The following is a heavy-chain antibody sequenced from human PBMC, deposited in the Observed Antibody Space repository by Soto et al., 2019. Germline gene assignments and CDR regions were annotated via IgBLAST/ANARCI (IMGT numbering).Heavy chain of an antibody. D-gene: IGHD2-15*01. CDR3: ARDCSGGSCFDAFDI. CDR1: GFTFSSYS. CDR2: ISSSSSTI. J-gene: IGHJ3*02. Sequence: PGGSLRLSCAASGFTFSSYSMKWVRQAPGKGLEWVSYISSSSSTIYYADSVKGRFTISRDNAKNSLYLQMNSLRAEDTAVYYCARDCSGGSCFDAFDIWGQGTMVTVSS. V-gene: IGHV3-48*01.